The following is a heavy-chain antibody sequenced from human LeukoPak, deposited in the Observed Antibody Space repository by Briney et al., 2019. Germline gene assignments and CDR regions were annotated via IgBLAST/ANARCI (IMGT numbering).Heavy chain of an antibody. D-gene: IGHD3-22*01. V-gene: IGHV1-69*06. J-gene: IGHJ4*02. Sequence: SVKVSCKASGGTFSSYAISWVRQAPGQGLEWMGGIIPIFGTANYAQKFQGRVTITADKSTSTAYMELSSPRSEDTAVYYCARSKRYYYDSSGYYYFDYWGQGTLVTVSS. CDR3: ARSKRYYYDSSGYYYFDY. CDR2: IIPIFGTA. CDR1: GGTFSSYA.